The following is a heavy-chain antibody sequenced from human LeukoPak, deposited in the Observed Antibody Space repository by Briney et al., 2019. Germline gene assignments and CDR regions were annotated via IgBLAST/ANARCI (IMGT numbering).Heavy chain of an antibody. CDR2: ISGSGGST. J-gene: IGHJ4*02. CDR3: AKDTSYYYDSSGYFDY. D-gene: IGHD3-22*01. V-gene: IGHV3-23*01. CDR1: GFTFSSYA. Sequence: PGGSLGLSCAASGFTFSSYAMSWVRQAPGKGLEWGSAISGSGGSTYYADSVKGRFTISRDNSKNTLYLHMNSLRAEDTAVYYCAKDTSYYYDSSGYFDYWGQGTLVTVSS.